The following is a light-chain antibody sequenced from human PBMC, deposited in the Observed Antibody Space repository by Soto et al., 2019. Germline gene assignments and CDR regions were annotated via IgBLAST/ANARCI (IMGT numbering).Light chain of an antibody. Sequence: EIVLTQSPGTLSLSPGERATLSCRASQSISSSYLAWYQQRPGQAPRLLIYGASNRATGIPDRFSGSGSGTDFTLTISRLEPDDFAVYYCQQYGSSSTFGQGTRLEIK. CDR2: GAS. CDR1: QSISSSY. V-gene: IGKV3-20*01. J-gene: IGKJ5*01. CDR3: QQYGSSST.